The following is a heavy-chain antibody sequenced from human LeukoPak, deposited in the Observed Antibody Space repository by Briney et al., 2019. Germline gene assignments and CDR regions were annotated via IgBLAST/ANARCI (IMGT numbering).Heavy chain of an antibody. J-gene: IGHJ4*02. CDR2: IGGSGTRT. CDR3: AKGVIAAADFFDY. V-gene: IGHV3-23*01. Sequence: GGTLRLSCSASGFTFTTYGMNWVRQAPGKGLEWVSGIGGSGTRTYYADSAKGRFTISRDNSKNTLYLQMNSLRAEDTAVYYCAKGVIAAADFFDYWGQGTLVTVSS. CDR1: GFTFTTYG. D-gene: IGHD6-13*01.